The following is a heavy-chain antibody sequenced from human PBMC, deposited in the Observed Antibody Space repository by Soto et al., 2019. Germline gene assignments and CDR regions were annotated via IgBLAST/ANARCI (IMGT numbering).Heavy chain of an antibody. V-gene: IGHV3-21*01. CDR3: AIDAYATYYYGMDV. J-gene: IGHJ6*02. CDR2: ISSSSSYI. CDR1: GFTFSSYS. Sequence: EVQLVESGGGLAKPGGSLRLSCAASGFTFSSYSMNWVRQAPGKGLEWVYSISSSSSYIYYADSVKGRFTISRDNAKNSLYRQMNSLRAEDTAVYYCAIDAYATYYYGMDVWGQGTTVTVSS. D-gene: IGHD2-2*01.